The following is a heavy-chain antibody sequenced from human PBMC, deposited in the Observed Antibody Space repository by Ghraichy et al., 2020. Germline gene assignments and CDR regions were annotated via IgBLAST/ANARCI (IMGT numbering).Heavy chain of an antibody. CDR1: GGSFSNYY. CDR3: ARSPSSKQLEPFDY. Sequence: SQTLSLTCAVYGGSFSNYYLSWIRQSPVKGLEWIGEINHGGITNYNPSLKSRVTISVDTSRNQFSLKLNSVTAADTAVYYCARSPSSKQLEPFDYWGQGTLFIVSS. V-gene: IGHV4-34*01. J-gene: IGHJ4*02. CDR2: INHGGIT. D-gene: IGHD6-13*01.